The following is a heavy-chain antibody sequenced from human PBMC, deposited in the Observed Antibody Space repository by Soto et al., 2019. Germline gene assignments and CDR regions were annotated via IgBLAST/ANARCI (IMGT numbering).Heavy chain of an antibody. CDR3: ARVLRVLRMIAY. V-gene: IGHV4-31*03. D-gene: IGHD2-8*01. J-gene: IGHJ4*02. Sequence: QVQLQESGPGLVKPSHTLSLTCTVSGGSIISGGYYWSWIRQHPGKGLEWIGYIYYCGSTYYNPSLKSRVTISVDTSKNQFSLKLSSVTAADKAVYYCARVLRVLRMIAYWGQGTLVTVSS. CDR1: GGSIISGGYY. CDR2: IYYCGST.